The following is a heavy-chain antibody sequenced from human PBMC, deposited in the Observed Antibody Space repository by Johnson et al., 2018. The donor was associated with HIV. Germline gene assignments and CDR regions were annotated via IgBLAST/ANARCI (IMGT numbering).Heavy chain of an antibody. CDR3: AKDLYSSSWTNDAFDI. V-gene: IGHV3-30*18. J-gene: IGHJ3*02. D-gene: IGHD6-13*01. CDR1: GFTFSSYV. Sequence: VQLVESGGGVVQPGRSLRLSCAASGFTFSSYVIHWVRQPPGKGLEWVAVISHDGSNKYYADSVKGRFTISRDNSKDTLGMQMNTLRAEDTAVYYCAKDLYSSSWTNDAFDIWGQGTMVTVSS. CDR2: ISHDGSNK.